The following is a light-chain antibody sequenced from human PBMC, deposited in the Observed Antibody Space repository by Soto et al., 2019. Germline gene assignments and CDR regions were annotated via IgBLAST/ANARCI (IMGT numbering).Light chain of an antibody. CDR1: QGISSY. CDR2: AAS. J-gene: IGKJ5*01. Sequence: DIQLTQSPSFLSASVGDRVTITCRASQGISSYLAWYQQKPGKAPKLLIYAASTLQNGVPSRFSGSGSGTEFTLTISSLQPEDFATYYCQQLNSYPGITFGQGTRLEIK. V-gene: IGKV1-9*01. CDR3: QQLNSYPGIT.